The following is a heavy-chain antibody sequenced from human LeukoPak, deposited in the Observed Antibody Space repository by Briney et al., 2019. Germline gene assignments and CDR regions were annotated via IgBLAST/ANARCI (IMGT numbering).Heavy chain of an antibody. CDR1: GFTFSNAW. Sequence: GGSLRLSCAASGFTFSNAWMSWVRQAPGKGLEWGGRIKSKTDGGTTDYDAPVKGRFTISRDDSKNTLYLQMNSLKTEDTAVYYCTTGSSNLSDYYYYGMDVWGQGTTVTVSS. CDR2: IKSKTDGGTT. J-gene: IGHJ6*02. V-gene: IGHV3-15*01. CDR3: TTGSSNLSDYYYYGMDV. D-gene: IGHD6-13*01.